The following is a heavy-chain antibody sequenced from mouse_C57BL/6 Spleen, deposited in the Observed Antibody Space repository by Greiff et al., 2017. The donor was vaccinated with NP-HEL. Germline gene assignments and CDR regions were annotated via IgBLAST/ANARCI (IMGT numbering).Heavy chain of an antibody. CDR3: ASGDSTGYRYFDV. D-gene: IGHD3-2*02. J-gene: IGHJ1*03. V-gene: IGHV1-47*01. Sequence: VKLVESGAELVKPGASVKLSCKASGYTFTTYPIEWMKQNHGNSLEWIGNFHPYNDDTKYNEKFKGKATLTVEKSSSTVYLELSRLTSDDSAVYYCASGDSTGYRYFDVWGTGTTVTVSS. CDR2: FHPYNDDT. CDR1: GYTFTTYP.